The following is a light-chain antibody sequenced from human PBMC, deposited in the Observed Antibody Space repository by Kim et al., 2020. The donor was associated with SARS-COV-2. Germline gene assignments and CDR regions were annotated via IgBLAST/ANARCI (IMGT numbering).Light chain of an antibody. CDR1: QSVSSY. V-gene: IGKV3-11*01. J-gene: IGKJ4*01. Sequence: EIVLTQSPATLSLSPGERATLFCRPSQSVSSYLAWYQQKPGQAPRLLIYDASNRATGIPARFSGSGSGTDFTLTISSLEPEDFAVYYCQQRSNWPLTFGGGTKVDIK. CDR3: QQRSNWPLT. CDR2: DAS.